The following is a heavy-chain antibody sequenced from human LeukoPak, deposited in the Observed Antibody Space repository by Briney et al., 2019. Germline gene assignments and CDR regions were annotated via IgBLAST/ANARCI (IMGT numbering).Heavy chain of an antibody. CDR1: GGSISSYY. CDR2: IYTSGST. V-gene: IGHV4-4*07. Sequence: SETLSLTCTVSGGSISSYYWSWIRQPAGKGLEWIGRIYTSGSTNYNPSLKSRVTMSVDTSKNQFSLKLSSVTAADTAVYYCARGRLDMVVVPAATSYYYYYMDVWRKGTTVTVSS. J-gene: IGHJ6*03. CDR3: ARGRLDMVVVPAATSYYYYYMDV. D-gene: IGHD2-2*01.